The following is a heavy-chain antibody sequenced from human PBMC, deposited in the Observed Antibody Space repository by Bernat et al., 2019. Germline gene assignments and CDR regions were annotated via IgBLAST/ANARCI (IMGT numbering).Heavy chain of an antibody. CDR3: ARHSLPVGGYDSSGFQTGWFDP. D-gene: IGHD3-22*01. J-gene: IGHJ5*02. Sequence: EVQLVQSGAEVKKPGESLRISCKGSGYSFTSYWISWVRQMPGKGLEWMGRIDPSDSYTNYSPSFQGHVTISADKSISTAYLQWSSLKASDTAMYYCARHSLPVGGYDSSGFQTGWFDPWGQGTLVTVSS. V-gene: IGHV5-10-1*03. CDR1: GYSFTSYW. CDR2: IDPSDSYT.